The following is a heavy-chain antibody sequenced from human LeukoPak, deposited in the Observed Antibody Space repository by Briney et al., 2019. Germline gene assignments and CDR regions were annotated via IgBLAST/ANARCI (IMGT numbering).Heavy chain of an antibody. Sequence: SQTLSLTCAFSGDSISSNSAAWNWIRQSPSRGLEWLGRIYYRSKWYNDYAESVKSRITVNPDTSKNQFSLQLNSVTPEDTAVYFRARENGYTYGSYYFDYWGQGTLVTVSS. CDR1: GDSISSNSAA. D-gene: IGHD5-18*01. V-gene: IGHV6-1*01. CDR3: ARENGYTYGSYYFDY. J-gene: IGHJ4*02. CDR2: IYYRSKWYN.